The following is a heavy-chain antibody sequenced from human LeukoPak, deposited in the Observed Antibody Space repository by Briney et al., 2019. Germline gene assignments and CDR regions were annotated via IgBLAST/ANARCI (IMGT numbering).Heavy chain of an antibody. Sequence: GGSLRLSCAASGFTFTSYSMSWVRQAPGKGLEWVSVISAGGGSTHYADSVKGRFTISRDNSKDTLYLHMNSLRADDTAVYFCAYYDSSGYYYGRLRYWGQGTPVTVSS. CDR1: GFTFTSYS. D-gene: IGHD3-22*01. CDR3: AYYDSSGYYYGRLRY. J-gene: IGHJ4*02. CDR2: ISAGGGST. V-gene: IGHV3-23*01.